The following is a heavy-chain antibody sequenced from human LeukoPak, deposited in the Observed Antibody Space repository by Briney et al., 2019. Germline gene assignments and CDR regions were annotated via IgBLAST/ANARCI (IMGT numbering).Heavy chain of an antibody. V-gene: IGHV4-39*07. CDR2: IYYSGST. CDR1: GGSISSSSYY. D-gene: IGHD6-19*01. CDR3: ASGGAAVADY. Sequence: SETLSLTCTVSGGSISSSSYYWGWIRQPPGKGLEWIGSIYYSGSTYYNPSLKSRVTISVDTSKNQFSLKLSSVTAADTAVYYCASGGAAVADYWGQGTLVTVSS. J-gene: IGHJ4*02.